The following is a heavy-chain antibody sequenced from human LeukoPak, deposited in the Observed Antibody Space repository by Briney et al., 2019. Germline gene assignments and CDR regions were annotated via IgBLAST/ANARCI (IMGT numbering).Heavy chain of an antibody. CDR1: GGSISSYY. CDR2: IYYNGST. Sequence: PSETLSLTCTVSGGSISSYYWSWIRQPPGKGLEWIGYIYYNGSTNYTPSLKSRVTIPLDTSKNQFSLKLRSVTAADTAMYYCARAVVLYYDGSGYSTRFDYWGQGTLVTVSS. D-gene: IGHD3-22*01. V-gene: IGHV4-59*01. CDR3: ARAVVLYYDGSGYSTRFDY. J-gene: IGHJ4*02.